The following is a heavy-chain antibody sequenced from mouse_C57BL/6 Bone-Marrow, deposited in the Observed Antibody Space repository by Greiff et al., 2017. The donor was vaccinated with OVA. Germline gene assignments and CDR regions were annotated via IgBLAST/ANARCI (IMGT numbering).Heavy chain of an antibody. CDR2: IWWDDDK. CDR3: ARIGTTVVAEYFDV. J-gene: IGHJ1*03. CDR1: GFSLSTFGMG. Sequence: QVTLKESGPGILQPSQTLSLTCSFSGFSLSTFGMGVGWIRQPSGMGLEWLAHIWWDDDKYYNPALKSRLTITKDTSKNQVFLKSANVDTADTATYYCARIGTTVVAEYFDVWGTGTTVTVSS. D-gene: IGHD1-1*01. V-gene: IGHV8-8*01.